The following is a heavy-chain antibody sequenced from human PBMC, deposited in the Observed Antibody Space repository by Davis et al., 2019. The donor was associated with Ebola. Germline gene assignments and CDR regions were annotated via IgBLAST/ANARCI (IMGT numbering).Heavy chain of an antibody. CDR2: ISAYNGNI. CDR3: ARVGQGADVRRGIFDAFNI. V-gene: IGHV1-18*01. CDR1: GYIFTTSD. Sequence: ASVKVSCKASGYIFTTSDISWVRQAPGQGLECMGWISAYNGNIHYAQKFQGRVTMTTDTSTSTAYMELRSLRSDDTAVYYCARVGQGADVRRGIFDAFNIWGQGTMVTVSA. J-gene: IGHJ3*02.